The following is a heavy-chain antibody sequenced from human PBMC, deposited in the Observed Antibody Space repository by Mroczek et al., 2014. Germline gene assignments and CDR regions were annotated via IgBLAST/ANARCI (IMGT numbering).Heavy chain of an antibody. CDR2: INHSGST. D-gene: IGHD3-10*01. V-gene: IGHV4-34*01. Sequence: QVQLQQWGAGLLKPSETLSLTCAVYGGSFSGYYWSWIRQPPGKGLEWIGEINHSGSTNYNPSLKSRVTISVDTSKNQFSLKLSSVTAADTAVYYCARGRGYGFGEDFDYWGQGTLVTVSS. CDR1: GGSFSGYY. J-gene: IGHJ4*02. CDR3: ARGRGYGFGEDFDY.